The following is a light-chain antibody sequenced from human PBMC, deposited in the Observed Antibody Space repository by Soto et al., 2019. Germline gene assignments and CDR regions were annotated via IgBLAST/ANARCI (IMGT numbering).Light chain of an antibody. CDR1: QSVGTR. CDR3: QHYQSGHPIT. J-gene: IGKJ5*01. Sequence: TLSFSPRERATLSCRAAQSVGTRLAWYQHKTGQAPRLLISGASSRATGIPDRFTGIGSETSFTLTISRLEPEDFALYYCQHYQSGHPITFGQGTRLEIK. CDR2: GAS. V-gene: IGKV3-20*01.